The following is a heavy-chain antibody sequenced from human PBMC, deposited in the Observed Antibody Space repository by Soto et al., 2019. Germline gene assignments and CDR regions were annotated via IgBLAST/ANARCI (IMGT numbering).Heavy chain of an antibody. Sequence: QVQLVESGGGVVQPGRSLRLSCAASGFTFSSYAMHWVRQAPGKGREWVAVMSYDGSNKDYADSVKGRFTISRDNSQNALYLQMNSLRAEDTAVYYCARDYSSSPCYYYCGMDVWGQGTTVTVS. V-gene: IGHV3-30-3*01. CDR3: ARDYSSSPCYYYCGMDV. CDR2: MSYDGSNK. D-gene: IGHD6-13*01. J-gene: IGHJ6*02. CDR1: GFTFSSYA.